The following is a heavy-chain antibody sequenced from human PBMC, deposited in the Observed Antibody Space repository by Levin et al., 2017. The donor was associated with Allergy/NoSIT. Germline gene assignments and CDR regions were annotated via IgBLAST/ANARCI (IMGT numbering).Heavy chain of an antibody. Sequence: KAGESLKISCAASGFTFSNAWMSWVRQAPGKGLEWVGRIKSKTDGGTTDYAAPVKGRFTISRDDSKNTLYLQMNSLKTEDTAVYYCTTGYCSGGSCTYWGQGTLVTVSS. V-gene: IGHV3-15*01. D-gene: IGHD2-15*01. CDR3: TTGYCSGGSCTY. CDR1: GFTFSNAW. CDR2: IKSKTDGGTT. J-gene: IGHJ4*02.